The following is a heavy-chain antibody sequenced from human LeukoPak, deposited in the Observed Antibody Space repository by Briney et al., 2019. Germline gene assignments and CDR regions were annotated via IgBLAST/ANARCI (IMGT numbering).Heavy chain of an antibody. J-gene: IGHJ3*02. Sequence: GGSLRLSCAASGFTFSNAWMSWVRQAPGKGLEWVGRIKSKTDGGTTDYAAPVKGRFTISRDDSKNTLYLQMNSLKTEDTAVYYCTTGYSYGYGAFDIWGQGTMVTVSS. CDR1: GFTFSNAW. D-gene: IGHD5-18*01. CDR2: IKSKTDGGTT. V-gene: IGHV3-15*01. CDR3: TTGYSYGYGAFDI.